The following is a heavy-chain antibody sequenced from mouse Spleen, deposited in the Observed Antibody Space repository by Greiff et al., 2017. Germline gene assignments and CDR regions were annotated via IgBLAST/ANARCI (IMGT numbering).Heavy chain of an antibody. CDR2: IDPSDSET. CDR1: GYTFTSYW. Sequence: VQLQQPGAELVRPGSSVKLSCKASGYTFTSYWMHWVKQRPIQGLEWIGNIDPSDSETHYNQKFKDKATLTVDKSSSTAYMQLSSLTSEDSAVYYCAIGDYYGSGAYWGQGTLVTVSA. CDR3: AIGDYYGSGAY. V-gene: IGHV1-52*01. D-gene: IGHD1-1*01. J-gene: IGHJ3*01.